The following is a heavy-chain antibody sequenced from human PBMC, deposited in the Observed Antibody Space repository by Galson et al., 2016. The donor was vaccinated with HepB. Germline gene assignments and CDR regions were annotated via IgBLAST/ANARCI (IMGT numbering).Heavy chain of an antibody. CDR2: ISSSGTVI. CDR1: GFTYDSYG. Sequence: SLRLSCAASGFTYDSYGMDWVRQAPGKGLEWIAYISSSGTVIFYADSVKGRFTISRDNDQNSLYLQMTSLRDEDTAVYYCTRDRLGFGELFGWFDPWGQGTLVTVSS. D-gene: IGHD3-10*01. V-gene: IGHV3-48*02. J-gene: IGHJ5*02. CDR3: TRDRLGFGELFGWFDP.